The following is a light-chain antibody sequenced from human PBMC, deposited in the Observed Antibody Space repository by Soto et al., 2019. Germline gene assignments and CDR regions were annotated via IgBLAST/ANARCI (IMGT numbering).Light chain of an antibody. CDR2: AAS. CDR1: QSISSY. CDR3: QQSYSTPIT. J-gene: IGKJ5*01. Sequence: IQMTLSASPLSASVGHRVTITCRASQSISSYLNWYQQKKGKAPKLLIYAASSLQSGVPSRFSGSGYGTDFNLTISSLQTEDFATYYCQQSYSTPITFGQGTRLEIK. V-gene: IGKV1-39*01.